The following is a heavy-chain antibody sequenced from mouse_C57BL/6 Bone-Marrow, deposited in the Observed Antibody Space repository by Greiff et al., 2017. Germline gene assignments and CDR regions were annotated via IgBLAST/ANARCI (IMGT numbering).Heavy chain of an antibody. V-gene: IGHV5-17*01. CDR3: AKGGTGGFAY. Sequence: EVKVVESGGGLVKPGGSLKLSCAASGFTFSDYGMHWVRQAPEKGLEWVAYISSGSSTIYYADTVKGRFTISRDNAKNTLFLQMTSLRSEDTAMYYCAKGGTGGFAYWGQGTLVTVSA. J-gene: IGHJ3*01. CDR2: ISSGSSTI. D-gene: IGHD4-1*01. CDR1: GFTFSDYG.